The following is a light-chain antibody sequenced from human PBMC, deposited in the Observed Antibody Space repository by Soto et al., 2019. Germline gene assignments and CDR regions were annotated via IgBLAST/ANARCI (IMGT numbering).Light chain of an antibody. J-gene: IGLJ1*01. V-gene: IGLV3-1*01. CDR1: KLGDKY. CDR3: QAWDSSTGV. CDR2: QDS. Sequence: SYELTQPPSVAVSPGQTASITCSGDKLGDKYACWYQQKPGQSPVLVIYQDSKRPSGTTERFSGSNSGNTATLTISGTQAMDEADYYCQAWDSSTGVFGTGTKLTFL.